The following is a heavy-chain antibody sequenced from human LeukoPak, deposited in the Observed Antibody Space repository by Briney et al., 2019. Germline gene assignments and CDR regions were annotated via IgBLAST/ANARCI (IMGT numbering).Heavy chain of an antibody. D-gene: IGHD6-6*01. CDR1: GFTFSSYG. J-gene: IGHJ4*02. CDR3: AKDFFVRSSPADY. Sequence: GGSLRFSCAASGFTFSSYGMSWVRQAPGKGLEWVSAISGSGGSTYYADSVKGRFTISRDNSKNTLYLQMNSLRAEDTAVYYCAKDFFVRSSPADYWGQGTLVTVSS. V-gene: IGHV3-23*01. CDR2: ISGSGGST.